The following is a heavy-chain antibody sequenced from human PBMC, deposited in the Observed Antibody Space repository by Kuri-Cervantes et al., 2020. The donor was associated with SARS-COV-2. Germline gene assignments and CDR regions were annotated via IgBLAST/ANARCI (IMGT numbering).Heavy chain of an antibody. J-gene: IGHJ4*02. Sequence: GGSLRLSCAASGLTFSSYGMHWVRQASGKGLEWVGRVRGKANNYATAYAASVKGRFTISRDDLKNMAYLQMNSLKTEDTAVYYCTTLIDYWGQGALVTVSS. V-gene: IGHV3-73*01. CDR2: VRGKANNYAT. CDR1: GLTFSSYG. CDR3: TTLIDY.